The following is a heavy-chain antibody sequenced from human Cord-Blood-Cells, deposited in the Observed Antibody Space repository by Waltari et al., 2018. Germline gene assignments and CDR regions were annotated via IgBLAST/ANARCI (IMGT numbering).Heavy chain of an antibody. CDR2: INHSGST. J-gene: IGHJ4*02. D-gene: IGHD1-26*01. CDR1: GGSFSGYY. CDR3: ARGRGYSGSSIFDY. V-gene: IGHV4-34*01. Sequence: QVQLQQWGAGLLKPSETLSLTCAVHGGSFSGYYWSWIRQPPGKGLEWIGEINHSGSTNYNPSRKSRVTISVDTAKNQFALKLSSVTAADTAVYYCARGRGYSGSSIFDYWGQGTLVTVSS.